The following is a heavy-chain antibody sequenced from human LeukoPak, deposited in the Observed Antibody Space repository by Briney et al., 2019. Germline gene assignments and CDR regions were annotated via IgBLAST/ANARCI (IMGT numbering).Heavy chain of an antibody. CDR2: IYYSGST. D-gene: IGHD3-10*01. CDR3: ARDFGIAGMDV. Sequence: SETLSLTCTVSGGSISSYCWSWIRQPPGKGLEWIGYIYYSGSTNYNPSLKSRVTISVDTSKNQFSLKLSSVTAADTAVYYCARDFGIAGMDVWGQGTTVTVSS. J-gene: IGHJ6*02. V-gene: IGHV4-59*01. CDR1: GGSISSYC.